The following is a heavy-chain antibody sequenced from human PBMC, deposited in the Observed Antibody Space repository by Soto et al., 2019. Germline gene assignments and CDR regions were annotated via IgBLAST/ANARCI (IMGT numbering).Heavy chain of an antibody. CDR1: GGSISSYY. J-gene: IGHJ6*03. Sequence: SETLSLTCTVSGGSISSYYWSWIRQPPGKGLEWIGYIYYSGSTNYNPSLKSRVTISVDTSKNQFSLKLSSVTAADTAVYYCARTDFYYYLAVWGKGTTVTGSS. CDR2: IYYSGST. CDR3: ARTDFYYYLAV. V-gene: IGHV4-59*08.